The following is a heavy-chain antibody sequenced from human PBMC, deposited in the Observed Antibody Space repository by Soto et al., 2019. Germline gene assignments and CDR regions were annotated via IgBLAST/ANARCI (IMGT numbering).Heavy chain of an antibody. CDR1: GYSISSSNW. V-gene: IGHV4-28*01. CDR2: IYYSGTT. CDR3: ARREIQGPIDY. J-gene: IGHJ4*02. D-gene: IGHD1-26*01. Sequence: SETLSLTCAVSGYSISSSNWWGWIRQPPGKGLEWIGYIYYSGTTYYNPSLKSRVTMSVDTSKNQFSLKLTSVTAVDTAVYYCARREIQGPIDYWGQGTLGTVS.